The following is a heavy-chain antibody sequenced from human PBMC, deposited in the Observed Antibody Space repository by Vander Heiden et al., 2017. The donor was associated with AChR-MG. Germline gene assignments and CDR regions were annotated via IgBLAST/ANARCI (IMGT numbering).Heavy chain of an antibody. V-gene: IGHV4-59*08. Sequence: QVQLQESGPGLVKPSETLSLTCTVSGGPISRYYWSWIRQPPGKGLEWIGYIYNSGSTNYNPSLKSRVTISLDTSKNQFSLKLTSVTPADTAVYYCARTVAVAGLVSPHFDYWGQGTLVSVSS. J-gene: IGHJ4*02. CDR1: GGPISRYY. CDR3: ARTVAVAGLVSPHFDY. D-gene: IGHD6-19*01. CDR2: IYNSGST.